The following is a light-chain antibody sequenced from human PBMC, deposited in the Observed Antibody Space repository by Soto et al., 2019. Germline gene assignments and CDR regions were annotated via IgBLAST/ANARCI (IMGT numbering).Light chain of an antibody. CDR1: SSNIGAGYD. CDR2: GNS. Sequence: QSVLTQPPSVSGAPGQRVTISCTGSSSNIGAGYDVHWYQQLPGTAPKLLIYGNSNRPSGVPDRFSGSKSGTSASLAITGLQAEDEADYHWQSYDSRLSGPVVFGGGTKLTVL. J-gene: IGLJ2*01. CDR3: QSYDSRLSGPVV. V-gene: IGLV1-40*01.